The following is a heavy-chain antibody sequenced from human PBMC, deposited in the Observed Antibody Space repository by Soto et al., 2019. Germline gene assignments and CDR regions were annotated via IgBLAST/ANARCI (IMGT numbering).Heavy chain of an antibody. CDR2: ISGSGKTI. V-gene: IGHV3-48*03. Sequence: PGGSLRLSXAASGFTFSSYEMNWVRQAPGKGLEWVSYISGSGKTIYYADSVKGRFTISRDNSKNTLYLVLNSLRAEDTAVYYCAMGLAAAGPLDYWGQGTLVTVSS. CDR1: GFTFSSYE. J-gene: IGHJ4*02. CDR3: AMGLAAAGPLDY. D-gene: IGHD6-13*01.